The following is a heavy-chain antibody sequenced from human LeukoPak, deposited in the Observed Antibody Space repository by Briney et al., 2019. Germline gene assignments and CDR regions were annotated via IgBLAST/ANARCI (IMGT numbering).Heavy chain of an antibody. J-gene: IGHJ4*02. CDR1: GGSFSGYY. CDR3: ALYGIAVAGPDY. V-gene: IGHV4-34*01. CDR2: INHSGST. Sequence: PSETLSLTCAIYGGSFSGYYWSWIRQPPGKGLEWIGEINHSGSTNYNPSLKSRVSISVDTSKNQFSLKLNSVTAADTAVYYCALYGIAVAGPDYWGQGTLVTVSS. D-gene: IGHD6-19*01.